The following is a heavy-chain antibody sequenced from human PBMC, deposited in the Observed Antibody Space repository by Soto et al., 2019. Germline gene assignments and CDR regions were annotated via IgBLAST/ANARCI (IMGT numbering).Heavy chain of an antibody. J-gene: IGHJ2*01. CDR2: ISSGSYNI. V-gene: IGHV3-48*02. D-gene: IGHD2-2*01. CDR1: GFTFSSYS. Sequence: VGSLRLSCTGSGFTFSSYSMNWVRQAPGKGLEWVSYISSGSYNIYYADSVKGRFTISRDNAKDSLYLQMSSLRDDDTAVYYCARGPSAAAPLSDWYFDLWGRGTLVTVSS. CDR3: ARGPSAAAPLSDWYFDL.